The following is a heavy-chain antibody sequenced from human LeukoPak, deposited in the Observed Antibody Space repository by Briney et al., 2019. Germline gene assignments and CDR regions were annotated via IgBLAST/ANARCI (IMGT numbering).Heavy chain of an antibody. V-gene: IGHV4-59*01. CDR1: TDSRNTYY. CDR2: IYHSGST. Sequence: SETLSLTCSVSTDSRNTYYWSWIRQSPGKGLEWIGHIYHSGSTDYKPSFKSQVTISIDMSRKEFSLKLTSVTAADTAMYYCVRLRWELLAPYFDHWGQGAFVIVSS. D-gene: IGHD2-15*01. J-gene: IGHJ4*02. CDR3: VRLRWELLAPYFDH.